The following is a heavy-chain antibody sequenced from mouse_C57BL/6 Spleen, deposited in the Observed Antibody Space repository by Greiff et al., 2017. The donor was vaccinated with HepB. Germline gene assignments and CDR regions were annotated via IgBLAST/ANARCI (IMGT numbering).Heavy chain of an antibody. Sequence: VQLQQSGAELVKPGASVKISCKASGYAFSSYWMNWVKQRPGKGLEWIGQIYPGDGDTNYNGKFKGKATLTADKSSSTAYMQLSSLTSEDSAVYFCARSTTVVDAMDYWGQGTSVTVSS. D-gene: IGHD1-1*01. CDR3: ARSTTVVDAMDY. CDR1: GYAFSSYW. V-gene: IGHV1-80*01. CDR2: IYPGDGDT. J-gene: IGHJ4*01.